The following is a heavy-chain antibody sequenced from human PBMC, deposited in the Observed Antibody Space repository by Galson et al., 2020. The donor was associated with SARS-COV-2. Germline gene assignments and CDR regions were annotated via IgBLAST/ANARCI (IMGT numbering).Heavy chain of an antibody. CDR1: GFTISPFA. D-gene: IGHD6-6*01. J-gene: IGHJ4*02. CDR2: ITYDGSIK. Sequence: GGSLRLSCAASGFTISPFAMHWVRQTPGKGLEWVALITYDGSIKYYADSVKGRFTISRDNSKNTLDLLMNSLRAEDTTVYYCAKDYSSSPIHYFAYWGQGTQVTVSS. CDR3: AKDYSSSPIHYFAY. V-gene: IGHV3-30*18.